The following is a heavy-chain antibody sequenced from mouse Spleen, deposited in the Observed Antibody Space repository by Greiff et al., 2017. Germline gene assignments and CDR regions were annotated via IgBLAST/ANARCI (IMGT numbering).Heavy chain of an antibody. D-gene: IGHD2-10*01. J-gene: IGHJ3*01. Sequence: DVQLQESGPGLVKPSQSLSLTCSVTGYSITSGYYWNWIRQFPGNKLEWMGYISYDGSNNYNPSLKNRISITRDTSKNQFFLKLNSVTTEDTATYYCAREGAYPQAWFAYWGQGTLVTVSA. CDR2: ISYDGSN. CDR3: AREGAYPQAWFAY. V-gene: IGHV3-6*01. CDR1: GYSITSGYY.